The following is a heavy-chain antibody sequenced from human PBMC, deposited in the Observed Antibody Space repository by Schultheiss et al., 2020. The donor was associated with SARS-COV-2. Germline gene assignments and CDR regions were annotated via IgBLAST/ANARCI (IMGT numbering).Heavy chain of an antibody. J-gene: IGHJ6*03. Sequence: GGSLRLSCAASGFTFSSYWMSWIRQAPGKGLEWVAVISYDGSNKYYADSVKGRFTISRDNSKNTLYLQMNSLRAEDTAVYYCAKARELYYYYMDVWGKGTTVTVSS. D-gene: IGHD1-7*01. CDR3: AKARELYYYYMDV. V-gene: IGHV3-30*18. CDR2: ISYDGSNK. CDR1: GFTFSSYW.